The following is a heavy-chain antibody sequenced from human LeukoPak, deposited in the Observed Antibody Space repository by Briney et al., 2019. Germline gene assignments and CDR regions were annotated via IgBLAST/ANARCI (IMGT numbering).Heavy chain of an antibody. CDR3: ARSPIVPTYLFDY. D-gene: IGHD2-2*01. CDR1: GGSISSSIYY. V-gene: IGHV4-39*01. J-gene: IGHJ4*02. Sequence: SETLSLTCTVSGGSISSSIYYWGWIRQPPGKGLEWIGSIYYSGSTYYNPSLKSRVTISVDTSKNQFSLKLSSVTAADTAVYYCARSPIVPTYLFDYWGQGTLVTVSS. CDR2: IYYSGST.